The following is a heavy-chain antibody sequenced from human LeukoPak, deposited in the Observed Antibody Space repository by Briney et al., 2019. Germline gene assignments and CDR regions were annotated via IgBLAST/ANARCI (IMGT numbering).Heavy chain of an antibody. CDR3: ANGRYSSGWNY. CDR1: GGTFSSYA. J-gene: IGHJ4*02. Sequence: GAAVKVSCKASGGTFSSYAISWVRQAPGQGLEWMGGIIPIFGTANYAQKFQGRVTITADKSTSTAYMELSSLRSEDTAVYYCANGRYSSGWNYWGQGTLVTVSS. CDR2: IIPIFGTA. D-gene: IGHD6-19*01. V-gene: IGHV1-69*06.